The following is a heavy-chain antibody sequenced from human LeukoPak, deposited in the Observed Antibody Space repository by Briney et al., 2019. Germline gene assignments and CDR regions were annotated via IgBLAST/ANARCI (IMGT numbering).Heavy chain of an antibody. J-gene: IGHJ6*02. Sequence: PGGSLRLSCAASGFTFSSYWMHWVRQAPGKGLVWVSRINSDGSSTSYADSVKGRFTISRDNAKNTLYLQMNSLRAEDTAVYYCARAGSGSYYYYYGMDVWGQGTTVTVSS. CDR3: ARAGSGSYYYYYGMDV. CDR1: GFTFSSYW. V-gene: IGHV3-74*01. D-gene: IGHD3-10*01. CDR2: INSDGSST.